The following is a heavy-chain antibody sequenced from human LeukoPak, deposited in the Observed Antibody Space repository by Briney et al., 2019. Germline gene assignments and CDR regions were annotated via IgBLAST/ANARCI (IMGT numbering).Heavy chain of an antibody. D-gene: IGHD2-2*01. V-gene: IGHV3-9*01. CDR1: GFTFDDYA. J-gene: IGHJ6*02. Sequence: GGSLRLSCAASGFTFDDYAMHWVRQAPGKGLEWISGISWNSGSIGYADSVKGRFTISRDNAKNSLYLQMNSLRAEDTALYYCAKGCSSTSCFYYYGMDVWGQGTTVTVSS. CDR3: AKGCSSTSCFYYYGMDV. CDR2: ISWNSGSI.